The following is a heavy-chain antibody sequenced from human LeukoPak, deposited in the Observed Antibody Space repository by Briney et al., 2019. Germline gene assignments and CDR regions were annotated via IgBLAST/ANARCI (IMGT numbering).Heavy chain of an antibody. CDR3: TTGTSYYDFWSGYYTQNYYMDV. Sequence: GGSLRLSCAASGFTFNNAWMSWVRQAPGKGLEWVGRIKSKTDGGTTDYAAPVKGRFTISRDDSKNTLYLQMNSLKTEDTAVYYCTTGTSYYDFWSGYYTQNYYMDVWGKGTTVTVSS. CDR2: IKSKTDGGTT. J-gene: IGHJ6*03. D-gene: IGHD3-3*01. CDR1: GFTFNNAW. V-gene: IGHV3-15*01.